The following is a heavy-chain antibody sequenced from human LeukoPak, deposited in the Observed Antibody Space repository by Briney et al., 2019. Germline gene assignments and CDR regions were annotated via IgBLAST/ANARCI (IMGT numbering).Heavy chain of an antibody. V-gene: IGHV3-7*01. CDR3: ATDLGSSRPNF. Sequence: GGSLRRSCAASGFSFSTYWMSWVRQAPGKGLEWVANIKQDGSEKYYVDSAKGRFTISRDNAKNSLYLQMNSLRAEDTAVYYCATDLGSSRPNFWGQGILVTVSS. CDR2: IKQDGSEK. D-gene: IGHD6-13*01. J-gene: IGHJ4*02. CDR1: GFSFSTYW.